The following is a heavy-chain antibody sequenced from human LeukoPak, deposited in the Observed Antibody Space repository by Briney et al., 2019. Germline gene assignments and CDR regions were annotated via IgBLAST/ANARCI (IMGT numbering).Heavy chain of an antibody. CDR2: IRYDGSNE. V-gene: IGHV3-30*02. J-gene: IGHJ4*02. D-gene: IGHD1-20*01. CDR1: GFTFSSSG. Sequence: GGSLRLSCAASGFTFSSSGMHWVRQAPGKGLEWVAFIRYDGSNEYYADSVKDRFTISRDNSKNTLYLQMNSLRAEDTAMYYCAKDRVSLLYNWNALGYWGQGTLVTVSS. CDR3: AKDRVSLLYNWNALGY.